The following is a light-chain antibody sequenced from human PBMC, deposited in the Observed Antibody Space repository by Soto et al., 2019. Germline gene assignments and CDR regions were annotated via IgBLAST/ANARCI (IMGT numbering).Light chain of an antibody. CDR1: QTISSW. V-gene: IGKV1-5*03. CDR2: KAS. CDR3: QHYKSYSEA. J-gene: IGKJ1*01. Sequence: IPITQPPATLSGSVGDRVTITCRASQTISSWLAWYQKKPGTAPKLLIYKASTLKSGVPSRFRGSGSGTELTLTISSLKPDDCATDECQHYKSYSEAFGQGTKVDNK.